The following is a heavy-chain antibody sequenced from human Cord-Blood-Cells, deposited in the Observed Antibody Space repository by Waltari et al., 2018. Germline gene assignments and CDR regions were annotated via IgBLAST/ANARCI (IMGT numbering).Heavy chain of an antibody. V-gene: IGHV4-39*07. Sequence: QLQLQESGPGLVKPSETLPLTCTVSGGSISSSSYYWGWIRQPPGKGLEWIGSIYYSGSTYYNPSLKSRVTISVDTSKNQFSLKLSSVTAADTAVYYCARRGGGCGGDCYTFDYWGQGTLVTVSS. D-gene: IGHD2-21*02. J-gene: IGHJ4*02. CDR1: GGSISSSSYY. CDR2: IYYSGST. CDR3: ARRGGGCGGDCYTFDY.